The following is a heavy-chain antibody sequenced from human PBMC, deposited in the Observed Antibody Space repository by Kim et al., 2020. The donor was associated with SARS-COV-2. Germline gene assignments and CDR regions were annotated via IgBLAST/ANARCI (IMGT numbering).Heavy chain of an antibody. J-gene: IGHJ4*02. Sequence: GGSLRLSCAASGFTFSSYAMSWVRQAPGKGPEWVSAISGSGGSTYYADSVKGRFTISRDNSKNTLYLQMNSLRAEDTAVYYCASMGRGIVVVPAARPFDYWGQGTLVTVSS. V-gene: IGHV3-23*01. CDR2: ISGSGGST. D-gene: IGHD2-2*01. CDR1: GFTFSSYA. CDR3: ASMGRGIVVVPAARPFDY.